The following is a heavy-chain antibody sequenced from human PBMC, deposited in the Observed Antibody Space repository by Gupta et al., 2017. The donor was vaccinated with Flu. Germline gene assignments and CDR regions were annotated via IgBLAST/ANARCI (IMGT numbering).Heavy chain of an antibody. CDR1: GGSCSGYY. CDR3: ARGARALLRRLYNYNDMDV. J-gene: IGHJ6*02. D-gene: IGHD2-15*01. V-gene: IGHV4-34*01. Sequence: QVQLQQWGAGLLKPSETISLTCAVSGGSCSGYYWSWISQSTDKGLEWIGEINYYGGTYYHTSVRSRVTISMDATNNHFSLKLTSVTAADTSIYYYARGARALLRRLYNYNDMDVWGQGTTVTVSS. CDR2: INYYGGT.